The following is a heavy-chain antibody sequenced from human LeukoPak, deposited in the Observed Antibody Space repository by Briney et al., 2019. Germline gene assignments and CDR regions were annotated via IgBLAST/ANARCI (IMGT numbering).Heavy chain of an antibody. CDR2: INHNGNVN. Sequence: GGSLRLSCAASGFTFSSYWMNWARQAPGKGLEWVASINHNGNVNYYVDSVKGRFTISRDKAKNSLSLQMSNLRAADTAVYFCARGGGLDVWGQGAPVTVSS. V-gene: IGHV3-7*03. CDR1: GFTFSSYW. J-gene: IGHJ6*02. CDR3: ARGGGLDV. D-gene: IGHD3-16*01.